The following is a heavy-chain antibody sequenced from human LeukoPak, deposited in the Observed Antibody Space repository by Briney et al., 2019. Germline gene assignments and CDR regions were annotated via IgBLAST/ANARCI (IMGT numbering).Heavy chain of an antibody. J-gene: IGHJ4*02. CDR1: GFTFSSYG. CDR2: IWYDGSNK. CDR3: AKADSSGHFER. Sequence: GRSLRLSCAASGFTFSSYGMNWVRQAPGKGLEWVAVIWYDGSNKYYADSVKGRFTISRDNSKNTLYLQMNSLRAEDTAVYYCAKADSSGHFERWGQGTLVTVSS. V-gene: IGHV3-33*03. D-gene: IGHD3-22*01.